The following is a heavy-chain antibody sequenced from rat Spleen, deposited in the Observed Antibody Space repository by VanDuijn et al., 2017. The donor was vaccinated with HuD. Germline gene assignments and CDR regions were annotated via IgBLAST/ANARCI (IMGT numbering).Heavy chain of an antibody. J-gene: IGHJ3*01. CDR1: GFSLNGNS. Sequence: QVQLKESGPGLVQPSQTLSLTCTVSGFSLNGNSVHWVRQPPGKGLEWMGGVWGDGTTDYNSPLKSRLSITRDTSKSQVFLKMNSLQTDDTAIYFCTVVQSYSLFPHWGQGSLVTVSS. CDR2: VWGDGTT. V-gene: IGHV2-1*01. CDR3: TVVQSYSLFPH. D-gene: IGHD1-2*01.